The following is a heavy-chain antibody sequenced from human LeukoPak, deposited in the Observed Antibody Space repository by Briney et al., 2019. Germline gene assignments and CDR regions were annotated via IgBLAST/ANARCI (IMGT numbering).Heavy chain of an antibody. J-gene: IGHJ5*02. V-gene: IGHV3-30*03. CDR3: ARGRCSSTSCYPIWFDP. Sequence: PGGSLRLSCAASGFTFSSYGMHWVRQAPGKGLEWVAVISYDGSNKYYADSVKGRFTISRDNSKNTLYLQMNSLRAEDTAVYYCARGRCSSTSCYPIWFDPWGQGTLVTVSS. CDR2: ISYDGSNK. CDR1: GFTFSSYG. D-gene: IGHD2-2*01.